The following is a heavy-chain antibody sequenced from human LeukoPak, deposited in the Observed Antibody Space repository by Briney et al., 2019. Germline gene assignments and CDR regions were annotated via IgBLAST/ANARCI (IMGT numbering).Heavy chain of an antibody. V-gene: IGHV3-7*03. CDR1: GFTFSSYW. Sequence: QPGGSLRLSCAASGFTFSSYWMTWVRQAPRKGLEWVANIKQDGSERNYVDSVKGRFTISRDNAKNSLYLQMNTLRDEDTAVYYCATGADCGYWGQGTLVTVSS. J-gene: IGHJ4*02. CDR2: IKQDGSER. CDR3: ATGADCGY. D-gene: IGHD2-21*02.